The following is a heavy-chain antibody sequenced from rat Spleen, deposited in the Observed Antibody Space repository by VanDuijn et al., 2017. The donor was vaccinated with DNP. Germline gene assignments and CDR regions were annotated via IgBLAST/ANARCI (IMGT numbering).Heavy chain of an antibody. Sequence: EVQLVESGGGLMQPGRSLKLSCAASGFTFSNYGLHWIRQAPTKGLEWVASITSSGGSTYYPDSVKGRFTISRDNAKNTLYLQMNSLRSEDTATYYCAYYYDGYYWGQGVMVTVSS. D-gene: IGHD1-12*03. V-gene: IGHV5-19*01. CDR2: ITSSGGST. J-gene: IGHJ2*01. CDR3: AYYYDGYY. CDR1: GFTFSNYG.